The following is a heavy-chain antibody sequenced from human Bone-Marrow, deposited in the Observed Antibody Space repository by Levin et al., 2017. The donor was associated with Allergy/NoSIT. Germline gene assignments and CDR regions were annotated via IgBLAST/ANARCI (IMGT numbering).Heavy chain of an antibody. V-gene: IGHV3-30*04. D-gene: IGHD3-9*01. Sequence: GGSLRLSCAASGFTFSSYAMHWVRQAPGKGLEWVAVISYDGSNKYYADSVKGRFTISRDNSKNTLYLQMNSLRAEDTAVYYCARVCVRYFDWQKGGGDFDYWGQGTLVTVSS. CDR2: ISYDGSNK. CDR3: ARVCVRYFDWQKGGGDFDY. CDR1: GFTFSSYA. J-gene: IGHJ4*02.